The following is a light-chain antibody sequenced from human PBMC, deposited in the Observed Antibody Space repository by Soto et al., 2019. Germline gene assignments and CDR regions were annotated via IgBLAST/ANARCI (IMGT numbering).Light chain of an antibody. V-gene: IGKV3D-15*01. CDR2: GTS. CDR3: QQYNNWPYT. CDR1: QSITSY. J-gene: IGKJ2*01. Sequence: EIVMTQSPATLSVSPGERATLSCRASQSITSYLAWLQQKPGQAPRLLIYGTSSRASGIPARFSRSGSGTEFALTINSLQSEDFAVYYCQQYNNWPYTFGQGTKLEIK.